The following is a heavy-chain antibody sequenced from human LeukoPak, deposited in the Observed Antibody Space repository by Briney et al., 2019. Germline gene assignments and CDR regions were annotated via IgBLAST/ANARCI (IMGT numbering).Heavy chain of an antibody. CDR3: ARHLSVYCSSTSCSKTNWFDP. Sequence: GESLKISCKGSGYSLTSYWIGWVRQMPGKGLEWMGIIYPGDSDTRYSPSFQGQVTISADKSISTAYLQWSSLKASDTAMYYCARHLSVYCSSTSCSKTNWFDPWGQGTLVTVSS. CDR2: IYPGDSDT. CDR1: GYSLTSYW. D-gene: IGHD2-2*01. J-gene: IGHJ5*02. V-gene: IGHV5-51*01.